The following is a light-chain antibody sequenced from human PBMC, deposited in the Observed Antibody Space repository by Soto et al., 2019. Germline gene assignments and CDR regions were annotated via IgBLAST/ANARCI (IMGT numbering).Light chain of an antibody. V-gene: IGLV2-11*01. CDR2: DVS. Sequence: QSALTQPRSVSGSPGQSVTISCTGTSSDVGGFNYVSWYQQHPGKDPKLMIYDVSEWPSGVPDRFSGSKSGNTASLTISGLQVDDEADYYCCSYAGTYAYVFGTGTKVTVL. CDR1: SSDVGGFNY. CDR3: CSYAGTYAYV. J-gene: IGLJ1*01.